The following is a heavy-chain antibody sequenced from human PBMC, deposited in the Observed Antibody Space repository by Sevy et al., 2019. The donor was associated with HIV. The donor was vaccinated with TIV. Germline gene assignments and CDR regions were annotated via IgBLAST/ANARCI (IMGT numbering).Heavy chain of an antibody. CDR3: AKAGGSTGGSFDY. J-gene: IGHJ4*02. V-gene: IGHV3-23*01. CDR1: GFTFINYA. D-gene: IGHD7-27*01. CDR2: ISDSGGNT. Sequence: GGSLRLSCAASGFTFINYAMYWVRQTPGKGLEWVSVISDSGGNTYYADSVKGRFTISRDNSENTLYLQMNSLRAGDTAVYYWAKAGGSTGGSFDYWGQGTLVTVSS.